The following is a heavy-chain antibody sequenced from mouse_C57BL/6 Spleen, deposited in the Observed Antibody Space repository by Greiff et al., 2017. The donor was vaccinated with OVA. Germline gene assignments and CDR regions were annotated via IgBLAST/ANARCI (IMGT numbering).Heavy chain of an antibody. CDR3: ARLGEVVAPFDY. Sequence: VQLQQSGAELVKPGASVKMSCKASGYTFTSYWITWVKQRPGQGLEWIGDIYPGSGSTNYNEKFKSKATLTVDTSSSTAYMQLSSLTSEDSAVYYCARLGEVVAPFDYWGQGTTLTVSS. D-gene: IGHD1-1*01. CDR1: GYTFTSYW. CDR2: IYPGSGST. J-gene: IGHJ2*01. V-gene: IGHV1-55*01.